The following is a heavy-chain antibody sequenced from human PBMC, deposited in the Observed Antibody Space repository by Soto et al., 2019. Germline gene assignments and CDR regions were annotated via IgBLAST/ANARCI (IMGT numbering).Heavy chain of an antibody. CDR1: GFTFSSYS. CDR3: ASSIKTRYYYYYMDV. J-gene: IGHJ6*03. Sequence: EVQLVESGGGLVQPGGSLRLSCAASGFTFSSYSMNWVRQAPGKGLEWVSYISSSSSTIYYADSVKGRFTISRDNAKNSLYLQRNSLRAEDTAVYYCASSIKTRYYYYYMDVWGKGTTVTVSS. V-gene: IGHV3-48*01. D-gene: IGHD3-10*01. CDR2: ISSSSSTI.